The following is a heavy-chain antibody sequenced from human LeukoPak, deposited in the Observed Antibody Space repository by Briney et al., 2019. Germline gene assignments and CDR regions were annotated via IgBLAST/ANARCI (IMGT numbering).Heavy chain of an antibody. J-gene: IGHJ4*02. CDR3: ARGGLGANPFDY. Sequence: GGSLRLSCAVSGFTFSSYSTSWVRQAPGKGLEWVSSISSSGTYKYYADSVKGRFTISRDNAKNSLYLQMNSLRAEDTAVYYCARGGLGANPFDYWGQGTLVTVSS. CDR1: GFTFSSYS. CDR2: ISSSGTYK. D-gene: IGHD1-26*01. V-gene: IGHV3-21*01.